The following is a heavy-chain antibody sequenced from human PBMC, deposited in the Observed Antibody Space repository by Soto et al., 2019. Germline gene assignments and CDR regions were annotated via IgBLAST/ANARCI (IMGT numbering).Heavy chain of an antibody. V-gene: IGHV4-31*03. CDR1: GCSISSGGYY. J-gene: IGHJ3*02. Sequence: SETLSLTCTFSGCSISSGGYYWSWIRQHPGKGLEWIGYIYYSGSTHYNPSLKSRVTISVDTSKNQFSLKLSSVTAADTAVYYCASGTAMNAFDIWGQGTMVTVSS. D-gene: IGHD5-18*01. CDR2: IYYSGST. CDR3: ASGTAMNAFDI.